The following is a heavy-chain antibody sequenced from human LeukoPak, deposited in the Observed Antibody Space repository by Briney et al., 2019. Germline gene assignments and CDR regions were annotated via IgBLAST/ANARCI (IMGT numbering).Heavy chain of an antibody. Sequence: GESLKISCKGSGYSFTNYWIGWVRQMPGKGLEWVGIIYPSDSATKYSPSFQGQVTISADKPITTAYLQWSSLKASDTAMYYCARLAGNYYDLPIDYWGQGTLVTVSS. J-gene: IGHJ4*02. CDR2: IYPSDSAT. CDR3: ARLAGNYYDLPIDY. D-gene: IGHD1-26*01. V-gene: IGHV5-51*01. CDR1: GYSFTNYW.